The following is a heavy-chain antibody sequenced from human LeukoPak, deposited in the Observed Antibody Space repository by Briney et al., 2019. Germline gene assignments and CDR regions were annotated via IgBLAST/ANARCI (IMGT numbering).Heavy chain of an antibody. J-gene: IGHJ4*02. CDR3: AKDLIVVVVAATPFDY. D-gene: IGHD2-15*01. CDR2: IYSGGST. V-gene: IGHV3-53*01. CDR1: GFTVSSSY. Sequence: GGSLRLSCAASGFTVSSSYMSWVRQAPGKGLEWVSVIYSGGSTYYADSVKGRFTISRDNSKNTLYLQMNSLRAEDTAVYYCAKDLIVVVVAATPFDYWGQGTLVTVSS.